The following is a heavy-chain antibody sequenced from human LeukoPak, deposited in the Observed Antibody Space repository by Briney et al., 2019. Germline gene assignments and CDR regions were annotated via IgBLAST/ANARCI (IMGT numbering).Heavy chain of an antibody. V-gene: IGHV1-69*05. J-gene: IGHJ4*02. CDR3: AREGDGYNLDY. Sequence: LVKVSCKASGGTFGSSAISWVRQAPGQGLEWMGGIIQIFGTANYAQKFQRRVTITTDESTSTAYMELSSLRSEDTAVYYCAREGDGYNLDYWGQGTLVTVSS. CDR2: IIQIFGTA. CDR1: GGTFGSSA. D-gene: IGHD5-24*01.